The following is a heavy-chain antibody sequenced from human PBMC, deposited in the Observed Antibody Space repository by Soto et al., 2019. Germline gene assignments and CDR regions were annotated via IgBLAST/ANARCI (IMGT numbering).Heavy chain of an antibody. J-gene: IGHJ6*02. D-gene: IGHD2-2*01. V-gene: IGHV1-2*04. Sequence: GASVKVSCKASGYTFTGYYMHWVRQAPGQGLEWMGWINPNSGGTNYAQKFQGWVTMTRDTSISTAYMELSRLRSDDTAVYYCARCATSCYFMGCFANYYYYGMDVCGQGTTVTVSS. CDR3: ARCATSCYFMGCFANYYYYGMDV. CDR1: GYTFTGYY. CDR2: INPNSGGT.